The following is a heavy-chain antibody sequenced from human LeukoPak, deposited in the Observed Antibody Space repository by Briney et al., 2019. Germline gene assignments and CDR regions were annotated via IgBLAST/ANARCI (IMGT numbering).Heavy chain of an antibody. V-gene: IGHV1-18*01. CDR2: SSGYNGNT. J-gene: IGHJ4*02. CDR1: GYTFTNYG. Sequence: GASVKVSCKASGYTFTNYGIRWVRQAPGQGLECMGWSSGYNGNTKYAQKVQGRVTMTTDTSTSTAYMELRSLRSDDTAVYYCARALLGLGELTPFDYWGQGTLVTVSS. D-gene: IGHD3-10*01. CDR3: ARALLGLGELTPFDY.